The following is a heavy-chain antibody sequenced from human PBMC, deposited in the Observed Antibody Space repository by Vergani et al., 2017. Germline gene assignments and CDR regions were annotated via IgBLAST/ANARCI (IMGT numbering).Heavy chain of an antibody. CDR1: GGSISSSSYY. Sequence: QLQLQESGPGLVKPSETLSLTCTVSGGSISSSSYYWGWIRQPPGKGLEWIGSIYYSGSTHYNPSLKSRVTRSVDTSKNQFSLKLSSVTAADTAVYYCARDFARLANRIAVAGSVWFDPWGQGTLVTVSS. V-gene: IGHV4-39*07. J-gene: IGHJ5*02. CDR2: IYYSGST. D-gene: IGHD6-19*01. CDR3: ARDFARLANRIAVAGSVWFDP.